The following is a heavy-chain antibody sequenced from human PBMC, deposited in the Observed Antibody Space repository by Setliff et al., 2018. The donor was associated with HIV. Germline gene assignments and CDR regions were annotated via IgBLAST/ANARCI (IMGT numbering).Heavy chain of an antibody. Sequence: GGSLRLSCAASGFTFSSYGMNWVRQAPGKGLEWVAFIRYDGSQKYYVDSVKGRFTISRDNSKNTLYLQMSSLRAEDTAVYYCARVSSTYWYSIFRNYYYHMDVWGKGTTV. V-gene: IGHV3-30*02. D-gene: IGHD2-8*02. CDR3: ARVSSTYWYSIFRNYYYHMDV. J-gene: IGHJ6*03. CDR1: GFTFSSYG. CDR2: IRYDGSQK.